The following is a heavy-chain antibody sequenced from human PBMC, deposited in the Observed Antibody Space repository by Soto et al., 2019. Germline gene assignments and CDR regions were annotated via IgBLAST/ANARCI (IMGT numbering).Heavy chain of an antibody. D-gene: IGHD3-10*01. J-gene: IGHJ6*03. Sequence: VGSLRLSCAASGFTFSSYWMHWVRQAPGKGLVWVSRINSDGSSTSYADSVKGRFTISRDNAKNTLYLQMNSLRAEDTAVYYCARGHTRGVGSRGSYYYYYMDVWGKGTTVTVSS. CDR2: INSDGSST. CDR1: GFTFSSYW. V-gene: IGHV3-74*01. CDR3: ARGHTRGVGSRGSYYYYYMDV.